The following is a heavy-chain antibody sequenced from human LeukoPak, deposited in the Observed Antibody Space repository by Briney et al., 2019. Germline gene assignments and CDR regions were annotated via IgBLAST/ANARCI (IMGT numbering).Heavy chain of an antibody. CDR3: ASRSSIWSGYQDTLFYFDS. D-gene: IGHD3-3*01. CDR2: IYYSGST. CDR1: GGSISNYY. J-gene: IGHJ4*02. V-gene: IGHV4-59*01. Sequence: SETLSLTCTVSGGSISNYYWSWIRQPPGKGLEWIGYIYYSGSTNYNPSLKSRVTISVDTSKNQLSLKLSSVTAADTAVYYCASRSSIWSGYQDTLFYFDSWGQGTLVTVSS.